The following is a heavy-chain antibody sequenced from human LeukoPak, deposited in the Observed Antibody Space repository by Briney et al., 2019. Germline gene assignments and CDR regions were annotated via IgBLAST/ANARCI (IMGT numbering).Heavy chain of an antibody. CDR1: GGSVSSFF. V-gene: IGHV4-4*07. CDR2: MYGSGSA. Sequence: PSDTLSLTCSVSGGSVSSFFWSWIRQPPGRGVEGLGRMYGSGSANYNPSLKSRISMSVDTSKSQCSLSLTSVTAADTAVYYCARDIVAASSDFFDVWGQGTTVTV. CDR3: ARDIVAASSDFFDV. J-gene: IGHJ3*01. D-gene: IGHD2-15*01.